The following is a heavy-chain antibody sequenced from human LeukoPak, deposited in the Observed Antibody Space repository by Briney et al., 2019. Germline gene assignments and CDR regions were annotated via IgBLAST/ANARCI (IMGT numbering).Heavy chain of an antibody. J-gene: IGHJ4*02. D-gene: IGHD6-13*01. CDR2: IYYSGTT. CDR3: ARGSRAAAANFDY. Sequence: PETLSLTCTVSGGSISSYYWSWIRQPPGKGLEWIGYIYYSGTTNYNPSLKSRVTISVDTSKNQFSLKLYSVTAADTALYYCARGSRAAAANFDYWGQGTLVTVSS. CDR1: GGSISSYY. V-gene: IGHV4-59*01.